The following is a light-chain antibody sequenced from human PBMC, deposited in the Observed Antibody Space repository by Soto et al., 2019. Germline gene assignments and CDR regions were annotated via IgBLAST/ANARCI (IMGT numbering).Light chain of an antibody. J-gene: IGKJ1*01. CDR1: HDISTF. Sequence: DIQLTQSPSLLSASIGDIVTTTCLACHDISTFLAWYQQKPGKAPKLLIYAASTLQSGVPSRFSGSGSGTDFTLTISSLQPEDSATYYCQHYNSYSEAFGQGTKVDTK. CDR3: QHYNSYSEA. V-gene: IGKV1-9*01. CDR2: AAS.